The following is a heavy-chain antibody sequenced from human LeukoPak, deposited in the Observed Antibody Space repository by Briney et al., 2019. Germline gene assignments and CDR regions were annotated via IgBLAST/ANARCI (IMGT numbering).Heavy chain of an antibody. CDR1: GDSFTTYW. D-gene: IGHD1-26*01. CDR3: ARHQIVGATRSPFDY. Sequence: GESLKISCKGSGDSFTTYWIGWVRQMPGKGLEWMGIIYPGDSDTRYSPSFQGQVTISADKSISTAYLQWSSLKASDTAMYYCARHQIVGATRSPFDYWGQGTLVTVSS. V-gene: IGHV5-51*01. CDR2: IYPGDSDT. J-gene: IGHJ4*02.